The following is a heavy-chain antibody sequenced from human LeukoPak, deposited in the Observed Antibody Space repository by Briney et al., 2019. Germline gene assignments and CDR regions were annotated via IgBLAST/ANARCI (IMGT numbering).Heavy chain of an antibody. CDR3: AARRGIAVNWFDP. CDR2: ISGSGAST. V-gene: IGHV3-23*01. Sequence: GGSLRLSCAASGFTFSDYAMSWVRQAPGKGLEWVSGISGSGASTYYADSVKGRFTISRDNSKNTLYMQMKSLRVEDTAVYYCAARRGIAVNWFDPWGQGTLVTVSS. CDR1: GFTFSDYA. D-gene: IGHD6-19*01. J-gene: IGHJ5*02.